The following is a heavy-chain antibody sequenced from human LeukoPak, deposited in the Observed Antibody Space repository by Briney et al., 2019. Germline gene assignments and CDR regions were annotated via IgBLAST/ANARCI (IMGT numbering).Heavy chain of an antibody. D-gene: IGHD6-13*01. CDR1: GFTLSGYW. CDR3: ARLGSSWDFFDF. J-gene: IGHJ4*02. CDR2: IKQDAGEI. V-gene: IGHV3-7*01. Sequence: GGSLRLSCVASGFTLSGYWMSWVRQLPGKGLEWVANIKQDAGEIRYVDSVKGRFTISRDNAKNSVYLQMSSLRAEDTGVYYCARLGSSWDFFDFWGQGTLVTVS.